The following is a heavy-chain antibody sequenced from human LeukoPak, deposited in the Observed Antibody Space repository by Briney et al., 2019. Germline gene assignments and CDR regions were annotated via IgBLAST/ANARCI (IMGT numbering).Heavy chain of an antibody. CDR3: ARGQGTVTTH. V-gene: IGHV4-39*07. CDR2: GHFSGST. Sequence: PSETLSLTCTVSGGSIRSSSYYWAWIRQPPGKGLEWIGGGHFSGSTYRNPSLKSRATISVDTSKDHFSLNLSSVTAADTAVYYCARGQGTVTTHWGQGTLVTVSS. D-gene: IGHD4-11*01. CDR1: GGSIRSSSYY. J-gene: IGHJ4*02.